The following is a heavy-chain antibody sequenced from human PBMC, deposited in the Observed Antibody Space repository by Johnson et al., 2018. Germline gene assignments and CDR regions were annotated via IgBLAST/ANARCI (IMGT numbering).Heavy chain of an antibody. CDR2: TSYDGSNK. V-gene: IGHV3-30*18. CDR3: ANSGGGGCSSTSCYNYYYGMDV. J-gene: IGHJ6*02. Sequence: QVQLVQSGGGLVKPGGSLRLSCAASGFIFSSYGMHWVRQAPRNGLEWVAVTSYDGSNKYYADSVKGRFTISRDNSKNTLYLQRNSRRAEDTAVYYCANSGGGGCSSTSCYNYYYGMDVWGQGTTVTVSS. D-gene: IGHD2-2*02. CDR1: GFIFSSYG.